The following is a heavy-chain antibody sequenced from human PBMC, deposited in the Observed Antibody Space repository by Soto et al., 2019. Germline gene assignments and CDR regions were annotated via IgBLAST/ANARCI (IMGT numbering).Heavy chain of an antibody. D-gene: IGHD6-13*01. CDR2: ISGSGGST. V-gene: IGHV3-23*01. CDR1: GLAFRSYW. Sequence: GGSLRLSCAPSGLAFRSYWMHWGRQAPGKGLEWVSTISGSGGSTYYADSVKGRFTISRDNSKNTLYLQMNSLRAEDTAVYYCAKDQGSSWYEIDYWGQGTLVTVSS. CDR3: AKDQGSSWYEIDY. J-gene: IGHJ4*02.